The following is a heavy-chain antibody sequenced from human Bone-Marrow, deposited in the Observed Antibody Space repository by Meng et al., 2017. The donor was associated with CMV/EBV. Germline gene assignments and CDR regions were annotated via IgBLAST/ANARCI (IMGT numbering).Heavy chain of an antibody. D-gene: IGHD6-13*01. Sequence: SETLSLTCTVSGGSISSSSYYWGWIRQPPGKGLAWIGSIYYSGSTYYNPSLKSRVTISVDTSKTQFSLKLSSVTAADTAVYYCARRWYFDYWGQGTLVTVSS. CDR1: GGSISSSSYY. CDR2: IYYSGST. V-gene: IGHV4-39*01. CDR3: ARRWYFDY. J-gene: IGHJ4*02.